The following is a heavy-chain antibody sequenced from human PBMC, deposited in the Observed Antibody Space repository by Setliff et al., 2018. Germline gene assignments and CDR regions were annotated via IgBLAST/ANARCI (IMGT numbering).Heavy chain of an antibody. D-gene: IGHD5-12*01. V-gene: IGHV4-39*01. CDR3: AKVDIDYIMTRDNTWQYFFYMDV. CDR2: INYSGST. Sequence: SETLSLTCSVLGGSLSSGTQYWAWIRQPPGKGLEWIGNINYSGSTYYNPSLKSRVTMSVDASKNQVSLKVTSVTAEDTAVYYCAKVDIDYIMTRDNTWQYFFYMDVWGRGTTVTVSS. CDR1: GGSLSSGTQY. J-gene: IGHJ6*03.